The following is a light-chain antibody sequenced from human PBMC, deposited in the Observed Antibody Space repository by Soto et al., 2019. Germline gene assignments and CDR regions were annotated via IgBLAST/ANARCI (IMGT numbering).Light chain of an antibody. CDR2: GAS. Sequence: EILLTQSPATLSLSPGEGATLSCRASQHVSTYVAWYQQKPGQAPRLLIYGASSRATGIPDRFSGSGSGTDFALTISRLEPEDFAVYYCQQYGSSPRTFGQGTKVEIK. V-gene: IGKV3-20*01. CDR1: QHVSTY. CDR3: QQYGSSPRT. J-gene: IGKJ1*01.